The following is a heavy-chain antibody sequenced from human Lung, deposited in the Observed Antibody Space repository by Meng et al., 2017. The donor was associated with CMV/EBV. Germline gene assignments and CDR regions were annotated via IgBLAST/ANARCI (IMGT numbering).Heavy chain of an antibody. D-gene: IGHD2-2*01. J-gene: IGHJ6*02. Sequence: SCAASGFTFSSYAMGWVRQAPGKGLEWVSAISGSGGSTYYADSVKGRFTISRDNSKNTLYLQMNSLRAEDTAVYYCAKGGSTSYYYYGMDVWGQGPXVTVSS. CDR3: AKGGSTSYYYYGMDV. V-gene: IGHV3-23*01. CDR1: GFTFSSYA. CDR2: ISGSGGST.